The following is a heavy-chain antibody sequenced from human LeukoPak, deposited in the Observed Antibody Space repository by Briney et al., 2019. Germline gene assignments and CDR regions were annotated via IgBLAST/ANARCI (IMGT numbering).Heavy chain of an antibody. CDR3: ATGEDYGGRIGYYY. D-gene: IGHD4-23*01. CDR2: INHSGST. CDR1: GGSFSGYY. J-gene: IGHJ4*02. V-gene: IGHV4-34*01. Sequence: SETLSLTCAVYGGSFSGYYWSWIRQPPGKGLEWIGEINHSGSTNYNPSLKSRVTISVDTSKNQFSLKLSSVTAADTAVYYCATGEDYGGRIGYYYWGQGTLVTVSS.